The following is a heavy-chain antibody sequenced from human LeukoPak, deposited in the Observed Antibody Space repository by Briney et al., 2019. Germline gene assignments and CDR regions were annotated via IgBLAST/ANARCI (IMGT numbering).Heavy chain of an antibody. CDR2: IWFDGSNR. CDR3: AKGLRGGQMDYFDY. V-gene: IGHV3-33*06. Sequence: GRSLRLSCEASGFTFRNYGMHWVRQAPGKGLDWVGVIWFDGSNRYYADSVKGRFTISRDNSKNTLYLQVNSVRAEDTAVYYCAKGLRGGQMDYFDYWGQGALVTVSS. CDR1: GFTFRNYG. J-gene: IGHJ4*02. D-gene: IGHD2-15*01.